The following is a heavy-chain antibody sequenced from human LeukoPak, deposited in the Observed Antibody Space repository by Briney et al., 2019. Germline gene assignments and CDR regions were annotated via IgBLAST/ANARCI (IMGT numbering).Heavy chain of an antibody. Sequence: GGSLRLSCAASGFTFRSYGMTWVRQAPGKGLVWVSRINSDGSSTSYADSVKGRFTISRDNAKNTLYLQMNSLRAEDTAVYYCARDRGYCSSTSCYRFRFDPWGQGTLVTVSS. D-gene: IGHD2-2*02. CDR1: GFTFRSYG. J-gene: IGHJ5*02. CDR2: INSDGSST. V-gene: IGHV3-74*01. CDR3: ARDRGYCSSTSCYRFRFDP.